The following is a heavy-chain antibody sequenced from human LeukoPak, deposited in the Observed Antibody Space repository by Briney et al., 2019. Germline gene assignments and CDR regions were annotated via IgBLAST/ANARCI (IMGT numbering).Heavy chain of an antibody. J-gene: IGHJ3*02. D-gene: IGHD2-15*01. CDR2: ISYSGST. V-gene: IGHV4-61*01. CDR3: ARRGSGGRSFDI. Sequence: PSETLSLTCTVSGGSVSSGSYYWTWIRQPPGKGLEWIAYISYSGSTNYNPSLKSRVTISVYTSENQFSLNLSSVTAADTAVYYCARRGSGGRSFDIWGQGTMVTVSS. CDR1: GGSVSSGSYY.